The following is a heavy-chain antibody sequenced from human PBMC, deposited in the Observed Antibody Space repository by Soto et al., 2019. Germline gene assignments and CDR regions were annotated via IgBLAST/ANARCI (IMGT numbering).Heavy chain of an antibody. J-gene: IGHJ6*02. V-gene: IGHV1-46*01. CDR3: ARSGFYYGSGSFSPTGMDV. Sequence: ASVKVSCKASVYTFTSYYMHWVRQAPGQGLEWMAIINPSGGSTSYAQKFQGRVTMTRDTSTSTVYMELSSLRSEDTAVYYCARSGFYYGSGSFSPTGMDVWGQGTTVTVSS. CDR1: VYTFTSYY. CDR2: INPSGGST. D-gene: IGHD3-10*01.